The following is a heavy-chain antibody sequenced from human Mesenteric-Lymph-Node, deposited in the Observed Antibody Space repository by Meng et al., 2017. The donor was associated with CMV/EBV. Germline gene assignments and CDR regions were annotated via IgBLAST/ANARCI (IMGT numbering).Heavy chain of an antibody. V-gene: IGHV3-30*04. CDR3: ARDYSVTGWPPDY. CDR1: GFIFSNYA. J-gene: IGHJ4*02. D-gene: IGHD6-19*01. Sequence: GGSLRLSCAASGFIFSNYAMHWVRQAPGKGLEWVAFISYDGSNKYYADSVKGRFTTSKDNSKNTLYLQMNSLRVEDTAVYYCARDYSVTGWPPDYWGQGTLVTVSS. CDR2: ISYDGSNK.